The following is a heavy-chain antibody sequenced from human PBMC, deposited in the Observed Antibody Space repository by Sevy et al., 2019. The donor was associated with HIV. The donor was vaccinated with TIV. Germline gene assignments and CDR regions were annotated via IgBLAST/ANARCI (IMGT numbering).Heavy chain of an antibody. CDR3: ARKLIAVAGPNWFDP. V-gene: IGHV3-33*01. CDR1: GFTFSNYG. Sequence: GGSLRLSCAASGFTFSNYGMHWVRQAPGKGLEWVAVIWNDGSNKYYADSVKGRFTISRDNSKNTLYLQMNSLRVEDTAVYYCARKLIAVAGPNWFDPWGQGTLVTVSS. J-gene: IGHJ5*02. CDR2: IWNDGSNK. D-gene: IGHD6-19*01.